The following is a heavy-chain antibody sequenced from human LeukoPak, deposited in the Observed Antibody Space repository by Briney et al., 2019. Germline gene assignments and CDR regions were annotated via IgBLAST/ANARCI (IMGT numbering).Heavy chain of an antibody. CDR2: ISSSSRDT. D-gene: IGHD4-17*01. Sequence: GGSLRLSCAASGFTFSTSSINWVRQAPAKGLDWVASISSSSRDTYYADSVKGRFTISRDNAKKSLYLQMSSLRAEDTAVYYCARERVDFGDWSRYYHYGMDVWGQGTTVTVTS. J-gene: IGHJ6*02. CDR3: ARERVDFGDWSRYYHYGMDV. V-gene: IGHV3-21*01. CDR1: GFTFSTSS.